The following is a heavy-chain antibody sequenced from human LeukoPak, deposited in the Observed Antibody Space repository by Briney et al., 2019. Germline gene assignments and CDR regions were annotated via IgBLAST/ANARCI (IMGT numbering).Heavy chain of an antibody. CDR1: GFTFSSYG. CDR3: AKNPNLEQWLVNYYYYYMDV. Sequence: PGRSQRLSCAASGFTFSSYGMHWVRQAPGKGLEWVALISYDGSNKYYADSLKGRFTISRDNSKNTLYLQMNSLRAEDTAVYYCAKNPNLEQWLVNYYYYYMDVWGKGTTVTISS. D-gene: IGHD6-19*01. CDR2: ISYDGSNK. J-gene: IGHJ6*03. V-gene: IGHV3-30*18.